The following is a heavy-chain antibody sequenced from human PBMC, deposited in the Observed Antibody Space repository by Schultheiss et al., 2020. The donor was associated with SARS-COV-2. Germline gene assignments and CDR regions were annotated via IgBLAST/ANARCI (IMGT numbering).Heavy chain of an antibody. Sequence: GGSLRLSCAASGFTFSSYGMHWVRQAPGKGLEWVAVISYNGSNKYYADSVKGRFTISRDNSKNTLYLQMNSLRAEDTAVYYCARDLGVVVPADYYGMDVWGQGTTVTVSS. CDR2: ISYNGSNK. D-gene: IGHD2-2*01. J-gene: IGHJ6*02. CDR3: ARDLGVVVPADYYGMDV. V-gene: IGHV3-30*03. CDR1: GFTFSSYG.